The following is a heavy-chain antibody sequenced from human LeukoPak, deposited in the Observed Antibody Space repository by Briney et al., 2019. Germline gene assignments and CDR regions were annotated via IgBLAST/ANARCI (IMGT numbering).Heavy chain of an antibody. V-gene: IGHV3-23*01. CDR3: AKDLDSTDLYDNAD. Sequence: GGSLRLSCVASGFTFSRYAMNWVRQTPGKGLEWVSLIGTNEQRTHYADSVKGRFTISRDDSKNTLFLQMNSLRAEDTAVYYCAKDLDSTDLYDNADWGQGTLVTVSS. CDR2: IGTNEQRT. D-gene: IGHD6-19*01. J-gene: IGHJ1*01. CDR1: GFTFSRYA.